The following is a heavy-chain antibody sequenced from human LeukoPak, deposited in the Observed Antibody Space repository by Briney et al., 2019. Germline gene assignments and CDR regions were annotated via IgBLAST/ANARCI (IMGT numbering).Heavy chain of an antibody. CDR2: ISGSGGST. J-gene: IGHJ5*02. D-gene: IGHD3-22*01. CDR3: AKDHYYDSSGRLGFDP. CDR1: GFTFSSYA. V-gene: IGHV3-23*01. Sequence: GGSLRLSCAASGFTFSSYAMSWVRQAPGKGPEWVSAISGSGGSTYYADSVKGRFTISRDNSKNTLYLQMNSLRAEDTAVYYCAKDHYYDSSGRLGFDPWGQGTLVTVSS.